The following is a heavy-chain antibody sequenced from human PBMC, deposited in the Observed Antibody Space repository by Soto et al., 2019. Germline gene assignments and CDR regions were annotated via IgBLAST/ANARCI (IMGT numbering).Heavy chain of an antibody. D-gene: IGHD6-13*01. Sequence: GGSLRLSCAASGFTFSSYAMSWVRQAPGKGLEWVSAISGSGGSTYYADSVKGRFTISRDNSKNTLYLQMNSLRAEDTAVYYCAKDTCSSSPQCLAWTDYYYYGMDVWGQGTTVTVSS. CDR1: GFTFSSYA. CDR2: ISGSGGST. J-gene: IGHJ6*02. V-gene: IGHV3-23*01. CDR3: AKDTCSSSPQCLAWTDYYYYGMDV.